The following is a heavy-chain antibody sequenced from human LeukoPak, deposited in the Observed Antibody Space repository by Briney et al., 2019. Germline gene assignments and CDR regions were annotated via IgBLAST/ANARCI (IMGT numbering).Heavy chain of an antibody. Sequence: GGSLRLSCAPSGFTFSDYYISWIRQAPGKGLEWVSYISSSSSTIYYAASVKGRFTISRDNAKNSLYLQMNSLRAEDTAVYYCARDLNPITVVREVISPYFDCWGQGTLVTVSS. CDR2: ISSSSSTI. D-gene: IGHD3-10*01. V-gene: IGHV3-11*01. J-gene: IGHJ4*02. CDR1: GFTFSDYY. CDR3: ARDLNPITVVREVISPYFDC.